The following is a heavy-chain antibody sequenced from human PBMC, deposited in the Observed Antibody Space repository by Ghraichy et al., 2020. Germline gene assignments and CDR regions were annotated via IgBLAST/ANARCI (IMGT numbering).Heavy chain of an antibody. CDR3: ARPFLYSSSPWDWYFDL. Sequence: ASVKVSCKASGYTFTGYYMHWVRQAPGQGLEWMGWINPDSGGTNYARKFQGRVTMTRDTSISTAYMELSRLRSDDTAVYYCARPFLYSSSPWDWYFDLWGRGTLVTVSS. V-gene: IGHV1-2*02. D-gene: IGHD6-6*01. CDR2: INPDSGGT. CDR1: GYTFTGYY. J-gene: IGHJ2*01.